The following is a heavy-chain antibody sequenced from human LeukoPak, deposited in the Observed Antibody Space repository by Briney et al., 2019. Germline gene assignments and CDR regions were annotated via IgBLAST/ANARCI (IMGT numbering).Heavy chain of an antibody. J-gene: IGHJ5*01. CDR3: TRDRGNSDPGDWFDS. D-gene: IGHD4-23*01. CDR2: ISGSGSTV. Sequence: GGSLRLSCAASGFTFSDYYMSWIRQAPGKGLEWVSYISGSGSTVYYAASVRGRFTISRDNAKNSLFLQMNSLRAEDTAVYYCTRDRGNSDPGDWFDSWGQGTLVTVSS. V-gene: IGHV3-11*01. CDR1: GFTFSDYY.